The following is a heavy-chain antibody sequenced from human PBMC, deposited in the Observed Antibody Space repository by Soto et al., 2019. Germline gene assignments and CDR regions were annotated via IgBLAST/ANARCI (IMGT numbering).Heavy chain of an antibody. CDR2: IDPSDSQT. CDR1: GYSFAGYW. CDR3: ARQAVAYYYGMDV. J-gene: IGHJ6*02. Sequence: PGESLKISCQGSGYSFAGYWITWVRQKPGKGLEWMGRIDPSDSQTYYSPSFRGHVTISVTKSITTVFLQWSSLRASDTAMYYCARQAVAYYYGMDVWGQGTTVTVSS. D-gene: IGHD6-19*01. V-gene: IGHV5-10-1*01.